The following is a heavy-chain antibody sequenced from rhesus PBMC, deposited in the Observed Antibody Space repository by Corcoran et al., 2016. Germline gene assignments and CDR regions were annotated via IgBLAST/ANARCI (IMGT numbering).Heavy chain of an antibody. CDR1: GGSIRSCYYS. D-gene: IGHD4-29*01. Sequence: QVQLQESGPGLVKPSETLSLTCSVSGGSIRSCYYSWCCIRLPPRKGLEGIGYITYSGSTSNNPSLKRRVTMSRDTSKNQFSLKLSDVTAADTAVYYCARLTGADANSLDVWGRGVLVTVSS. V-gene: IGHV4-122*02. CDR2: ITYSGST. J-gene: IGHJ5-2*02. CDR3: ARLTGADANSLDV.